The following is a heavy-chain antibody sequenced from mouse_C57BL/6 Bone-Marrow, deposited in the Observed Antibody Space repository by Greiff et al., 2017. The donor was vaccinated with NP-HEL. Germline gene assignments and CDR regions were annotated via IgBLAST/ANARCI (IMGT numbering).Heavy chain of an antibody. CDR1: GYTFTDHT. CDR2: IYPRDGST. CDR3: ARSGYYGSSPWYFDY. D-gene: IGHD1-1*01. Sequence: VKLMESDAELVKPGASVKISCKVSGYTFTDHTIHWMKQRPEQGLEWIGYIYPRDGSTKYNEKFKGKATLTADKSSSTAYMQLNSLTSEDSAVYFCARSGYYGSSPWYFDYWGQGTTLTVSS. V-gene: IGHV1-78*01. J-gene: IGHJ2*01.